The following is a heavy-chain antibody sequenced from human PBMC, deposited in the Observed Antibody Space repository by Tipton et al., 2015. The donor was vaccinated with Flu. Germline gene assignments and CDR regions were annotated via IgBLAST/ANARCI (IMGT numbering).Heavy chain of an antibody. D-gene: IGHD3-10*02. V-gene: IGHV4-39*07. Sequence: TLSLTCTVSGGSIGVTTYYWGWIRQPPGKGLEYIGSVYYTGGTYFNPSLKSRVTVSIDTSKKQFSLKLNSVTAADTAVYYCARCSGSGTDVIYDYWGQGTLVTVSS. CDR2: VYYTGGT. CDR3: ARCSGSGTDVIYDY. CDR1: GGSIGVTTYY. J-gene: IGHJ4*02.